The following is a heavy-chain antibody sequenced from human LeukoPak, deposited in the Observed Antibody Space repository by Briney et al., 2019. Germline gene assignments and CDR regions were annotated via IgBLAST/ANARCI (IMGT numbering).Heavy chain of an antibody. CDR3: ARESMVRGASFDY. CDR2: IYYNGST. Sequence: KASETLSLTCTVSGGSISSYYWSWIRQPPGKGLEWIGYIYYNGSTNYNPSLKSRVTISVDTSKNQFSLKLSSVTAADTAVYYCARESMVRGASFDYWGQGTLVTVSS. J-gene: IGHJ4*02. CDR1: GGSISSYY. V-gene: IGHV4-59*01. D-gene: IGHD3-10*01.